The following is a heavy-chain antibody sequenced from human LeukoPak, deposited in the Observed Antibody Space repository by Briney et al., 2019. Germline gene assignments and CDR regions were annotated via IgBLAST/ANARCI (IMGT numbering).Heavy chain of an antibody. CDR2: ITWNNGSI. V-gene: IGHV3-9*01. CDR1: GFTFDDYT. J-gene: IGHJ4*02. Sequence: SLRLSCAASGFTFDDYTMHWVRQAPGKGLEWVSGITWNNGSIGYADSVRGRFTISRDNAKNSLYLEMNSLRAEDTALYYCAKEDHFASWGQGTLVTVSS. CDR3: AKEDHFAS.